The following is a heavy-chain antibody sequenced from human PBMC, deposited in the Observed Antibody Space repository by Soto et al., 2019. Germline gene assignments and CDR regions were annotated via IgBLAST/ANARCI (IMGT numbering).Heavy chain of an antibody. V-gene: IGHV1-69*04. D-gene: IGHD3-10*01. CDR1: GGTFSSYT. J-gene: IGHJ6*02. CDR2: IIPILGIA. CDR3: ARDASVVRGVSPPGPGMDV. Sequence: SVKVSCKASGGTFSSYTISWVRQAPGQGLEWMGRIIPILGIANYAQKFQGRVTITADKSTSTAYMELSSLRSEDTAVYYCARDASVVRGVSPPGPGMDVWGQGTTVTVSS.